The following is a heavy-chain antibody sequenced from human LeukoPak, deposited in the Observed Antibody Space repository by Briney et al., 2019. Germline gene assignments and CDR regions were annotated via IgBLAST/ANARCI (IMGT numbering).Heavy chain of an antibody. CDR1: GGTFSSHS. J-gene: IGHJ4*02. V-gene: IGHV1-69*04. D-gene: IGHD5-24*01. CDR2: IIPILGVE. Sequence: SVKVSCKAPGGTFSSHSLNWVRHAPGQGLEWMGRIIPILGVENYAQNFQGRATITADKSTSTFYMELSSLRFEDTALYYCARDREMATGGFDYWGQGTLVTVSS. CDR3: ARDREMATGGFDY.